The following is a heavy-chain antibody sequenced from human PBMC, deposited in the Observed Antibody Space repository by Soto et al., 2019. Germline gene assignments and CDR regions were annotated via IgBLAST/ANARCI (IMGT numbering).Heavy chain of an antibody. CDR3: ARGDYSGSYAGWFDP. D-gene: IGHD1-26*01. CDR2: ISSSSSYI. J-gene: IGHJ5*02. V-gene: IGHV3-21*01. Sequence: PGGSLRLSCAASGFTFSSYSMNWVRQAPGKGLEWVSSISSSSSYIYYADSVKGRFTISRDNAKNSLYLQMNSLRAEDTAVYYCARGDYSGSYAGWFDPWGQGTLVTVSS. CDR1: GFTFSSYS.